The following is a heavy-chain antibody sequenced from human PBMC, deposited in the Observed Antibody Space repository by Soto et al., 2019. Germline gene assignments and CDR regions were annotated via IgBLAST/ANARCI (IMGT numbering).Heavy chain of an antibody. J-gene: IGHJ3*02. V-gene: IGHV4-4*02. CDR3: ARQVDYYGSGSYDSGTTDAFDI. CDR1: SGSISSSNW. Sequence: QVQLQESGPGLVKPSGTLSLTCAVSSGSISSSNWWSWVRQPPGKGLEWIGEIYHSGSTNYNPSLKSRVTISVDKSKNQFSLKLSSVTAADTAVYYCARQVDYYGSGSYDSGTTDAFDIWGQGTMVTVSS. CDR2: IYHSGST. D-gene: IGHD3-10*01.